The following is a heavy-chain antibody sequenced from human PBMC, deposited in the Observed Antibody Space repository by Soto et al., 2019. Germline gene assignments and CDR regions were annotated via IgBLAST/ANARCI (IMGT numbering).Heavy chain of an antibody. CDR1: GGSISSGGYS. V-gene: IGHV4-30-2*01. Sequence: SETLSLTCAVSGGSISSGGYSWSWIRQPPGKGLEWTGYIYHSGSTYYNPSLKSRVTISVDRSKNQFSLKLSSVTAADTAVYYCARTSYDSSGTAADPWGQGTLVTVSS. D-gene: IGHD3-22*01. J-gene: IGHJ5*02. CDR3: ARTSYDSSGTAADP. CDR2: IYHSGST.